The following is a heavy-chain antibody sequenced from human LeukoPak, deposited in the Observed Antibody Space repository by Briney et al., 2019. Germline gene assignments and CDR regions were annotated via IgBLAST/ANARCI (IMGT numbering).Heavy chain of an antibody. Sequence: GGSLRLSCAASGFTFSSYAMSWVRQAPGKGLEWVSAISGSGGSTYYADSVKGRFTISRDNSENTLYLQMNSLRAEDTAVYYCAKDQPVLRFLEWLLYFDYWGQGTLVTVSS. J-gene: IGHJ4*02. CDR1: GFTFSSYA. CDR3: AKDQPVLRFLEWLLYFDY. V-gene: IGHV3-23*01. CDR2: ISGSGGST. D-gene: IGHD3-3*01.